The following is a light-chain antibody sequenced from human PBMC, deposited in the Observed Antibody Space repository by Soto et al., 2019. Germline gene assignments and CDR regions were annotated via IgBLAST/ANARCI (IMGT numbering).Light chain of an antibody. J-gene: IGLJ2*01. CDR1: SGHSSYA. Sequence: QLVLTQSPSASASLGASVKLTCTLSSGHSSYAIAWHQQQPEKGPRYLMKLNSDGSHSKGDGLPDRFSGSSPGDDRYLTISSLQSEDEADYYCQTWGSGHVVFGGGTKLTVL. CDR3: QTWGSGHVV. V-gene: IGLV4-69*01. CDR2: LNSDGSH.